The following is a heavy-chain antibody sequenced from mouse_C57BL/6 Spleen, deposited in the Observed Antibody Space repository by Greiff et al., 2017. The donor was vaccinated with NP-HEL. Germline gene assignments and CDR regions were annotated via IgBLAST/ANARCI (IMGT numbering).Heavy chain of an antibody. D-gene: IGHD2-4*01. CDR3: ARRDDYEGAWFAY. V-gene: IGHV1-50*01. J-gene: IGHJ3*01. Sequence: QVQLQQPGAELVKPGASVKLSCKASGYTFTSYWMQWVKQRPGQGLEWIGEIDPSDSYTNYNQKFKGKATLTVDTSSSTAYMQLSSLTSEDSAVYYCARRDDYEGAWFAYWGQGTLVTVSA. CDR2: IDPSDSYT. CDR1: GYTFTSYW.